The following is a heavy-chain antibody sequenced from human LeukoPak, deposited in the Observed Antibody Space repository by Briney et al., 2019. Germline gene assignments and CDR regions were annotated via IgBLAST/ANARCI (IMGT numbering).Heavy chain of an antibody. CDR2: IYYSGTT. CDR3: ARACSSTSCYEADAFDI. Sequence: SETLSLTCTVSGGSISSSSYYWGWIRQPPGKGLEWIGSIYYSGTTYYNPSLKSRVTISVDTSKNQFSLKLSSVTAADTAVYYCARACSSTSCYEADAFDIWGQGTMVTVSS. CDR1: GGSISSSSYY. D-gene: IGHD2-2*01. J-gene: IGHJ3*02. V-gene: IGHV4-39*07.